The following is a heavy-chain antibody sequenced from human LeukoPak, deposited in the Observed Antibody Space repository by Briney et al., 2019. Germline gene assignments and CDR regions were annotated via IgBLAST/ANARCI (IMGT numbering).Heavy chain of an antibody. CDR3: ARPDDNADYILSY. V-gene: IGHV5-51*01. J-gene: IGHJ1*01. CDR1: GYTFSNYW. CDR2: IYPGDSDT. Sequence: GESLKISCKGSGYTFSNYWIGWVRQMPGKGLEYLGIIYPGDSDTKYSPALEGHITISVDKSITTAYLQWSSLKASDTAMYYCARPDDNADYILSYWGQGTLVTVSS. D-gene: IGHD4-17*01.